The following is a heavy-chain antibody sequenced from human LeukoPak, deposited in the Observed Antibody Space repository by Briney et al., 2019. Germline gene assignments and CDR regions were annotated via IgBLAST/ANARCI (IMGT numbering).Heavy chain of an antibody. V-gene: IGHV3-21*01. D-gene: IGHD3-10*01. J-gene: IGHJ4*02. Sequence: GGSLRLSCAASGFTFSTYSMNWVRQAPGKGLEWVSSITSSSTSIYFADSVKGRFTISRDNAKNSLYLQMNSLRADDTAVYYCARDANRGGDFDYWGQGTLVTVSS. CDR3: ARDANRGGDFDY. CDR2: ITSSSTSI. CDR1: GFTFSTYS.